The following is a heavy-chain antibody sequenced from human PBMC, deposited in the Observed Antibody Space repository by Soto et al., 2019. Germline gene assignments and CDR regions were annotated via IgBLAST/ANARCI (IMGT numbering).Heavy chain of an antibody. D-gene: IGHD3-3*01. CDR3: ARVSGSGYYNEEGYYFDQ. CDR1: GDSMRSYY. Sequence: SETLSLTCSVSGDSMRSYYWSWIRQPAGKGLKWIGRIYSSGNTNYNPSLKSRVTMSVDTSKNQFSLKLTSLTAADTAVYYCARVSGSGYYNEEGYYFDQWGQGTLVTVSS. CDR2: IYSSGNT. J-gene: IGHJ4*02. V-gene: IGHV4-4*07.